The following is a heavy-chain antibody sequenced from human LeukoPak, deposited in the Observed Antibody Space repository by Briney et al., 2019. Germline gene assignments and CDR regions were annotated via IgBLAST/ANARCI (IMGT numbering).Heavy chain of an antibody. V-gene: IGHV3-7*01. J-gene: IGHJ4*02. CDR2: IKQDGSEK. CDR1: GFTFSSYW. Sequence: QPGGSLRLSCAVSGFTFSSYWMSWVRQAPGKGLEWVANIKQDGSEKYYVDSVKGRFTISRDNAKNSLYLQMNSLRAEDTAVYYCAKDLGSSGSYIPFDYWGQGTLVTVSS. D-gene: IGHD3-10*01. CDR3: AKDLGSSGSYIPFDY.